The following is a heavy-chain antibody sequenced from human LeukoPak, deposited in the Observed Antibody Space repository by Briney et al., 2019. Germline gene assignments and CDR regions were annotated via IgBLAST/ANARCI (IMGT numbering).Heavy chain of an antibody. V-gene: IGHV4-34*01. CDR2: INHSGST. J-gene: IGHJ6*03. Sequence: SETLSLTCAVYGGSFSGFYWTWIRQSSGKGLEWIGEINHSGSTKYNPSLKSRVTISVDMSKNQVFLELSSVTAADTALYYCARGTNIALWSGYSGGFYYLDVWGTGTTVIVSS. CDR3: ARGTNIALWSGYSGGFYYLDV. CDR1: GGSFSGFY. D-gene: IGHD3-3*01.